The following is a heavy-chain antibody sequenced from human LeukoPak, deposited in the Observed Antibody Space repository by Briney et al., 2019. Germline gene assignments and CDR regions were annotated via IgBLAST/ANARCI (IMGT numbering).Heavy chain of an antibody. V-gene: IGHV1-69*13. Sequence: ASVKVSCKASGGTFTSYAISWVRQAPGQGLEWMGGIIPIFGTANYAQKFQGRVTITADESTSTAYMELSSLRSEDTAVYYCARGQMREYYYDSSGYYYDGAYYYYGMDVWGQGTTVTVSS. D-gene: IGHD3-22*01. CDR1: GGTFTSYA. CDR2: IIPIFGTA. CDR3: ARGQMREYYYDSSGYYYDGAYYYYGMDV. J-gene: IGHJ6*02.